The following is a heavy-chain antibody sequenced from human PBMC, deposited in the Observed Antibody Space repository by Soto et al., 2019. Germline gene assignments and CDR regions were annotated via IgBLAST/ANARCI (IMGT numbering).Heavy chain of an antibody. D-gene: IGHD3-10*01. CDR1: GGSISSSSYY. Sequence: QLQLQESGPGLVKPSETLSLTCTVSGGSISSSSYYWGWIRQPPGKGLEWIGSNSGSTYYNPSLKSRVTISVDTFKNQFSLKLSSVTAADTAVYYCATLWFGEGNYWGQGTLVTVSS. CDR3: ATLWFGEGNY. J-gene: IGHJ4*02. V-gene: IGHV4-39*01. CDR2: NSGST.